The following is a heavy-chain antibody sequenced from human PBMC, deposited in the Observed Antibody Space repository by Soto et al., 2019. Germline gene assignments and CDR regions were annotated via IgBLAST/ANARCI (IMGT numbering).Heavy chain of an antibody. V-gene: IGHV3-23*01. CDR2: ITSSGAA. D-gene: IGHD3-22*01. J-gene: IGHJ5*02. Sequence: DVQLLESGGDLAQPGGSLRLSCEASGFTFNNYAIAWVRQAPGKGLEWVSGITSSGAAYYADSVKGRFTISRDNSKNTLYRQMNGLRAEDTAVYYCAKGESSVSARDFDPWGQGTLVTVSS. CDR3: AKGESSVSARDFDP. CDR1: GFTFNNYA.